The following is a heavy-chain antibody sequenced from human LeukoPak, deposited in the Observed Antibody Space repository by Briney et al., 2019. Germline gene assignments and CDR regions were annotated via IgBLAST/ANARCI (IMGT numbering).Heavy chain of an antibody. J-gene: IGHJ4*02. D-gene: IGHD1-1*01. Sequence: GGSLRLSCAASGFTFSTYWMSWVRQAPGKGLEWVSVVYSGGNTYYADSVKGRFTISRDNSKNTLFLQMNSLRAEDTAMYYCAVTAGSFDYWGQGTLVTVSS. CDR1: GFTFSTYW. CDR3: AVTAGSFDY. CDR2: VYSGGNT. V-gene: IGHV3-53*01.